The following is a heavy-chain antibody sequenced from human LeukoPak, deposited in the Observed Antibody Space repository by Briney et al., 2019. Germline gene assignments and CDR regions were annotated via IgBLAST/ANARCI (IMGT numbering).Heavy chain of an antibody. Sequence: GASVKVSCKASGYTFTSYYMHWVRQAPGQGLEWMGIINPSGGSTSYAQKFQGRVTMTRDMSTSTVYMELSSLRSEDTAVYYCARDFSYYYDSSGYEWWFDPWGQGTLVTVSS. V-gene: IGHV1-46*01. J-gene: IGHJ5*02. CDR3: ARDFSYYYDSSGYEWWFDP. CDR1: GYTFTSYY. D-gene: IGHD3-22*01. CDR2: INPSGGST.